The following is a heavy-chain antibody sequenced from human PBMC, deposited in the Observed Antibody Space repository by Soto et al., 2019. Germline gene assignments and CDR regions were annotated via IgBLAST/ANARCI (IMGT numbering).Heavy chain of an antibody. D-gene: IGHD5-12*01. CDR3: ARDSRRPGYEPTPEYYLDY. CDR2: IYYNGNT. J-gene: IGHJ4*02. V-gene: IGHV4-39*07. Sequence: PSETLSLTCTVSGDSISSGGYYWGWIRRPPGKGLEWIGSIYYNGNTYYNPSLKSRVTISRDTSKNQFSLKLSSVTAADTAVYYCARDSRRPGYEPTPEYYLDYWGQGTLVTVSS. CDR1: GDSISSGGYY.